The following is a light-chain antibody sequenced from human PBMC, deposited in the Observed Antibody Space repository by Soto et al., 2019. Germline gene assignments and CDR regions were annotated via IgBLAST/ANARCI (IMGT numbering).Light chain of an antibody. CDR2: AAS. J-gene: IGKJ5*01. CDR1: QGISSY. Sequence: IQVTQSPSSLSASLGEIVSMSSRASQGISSYLAWYQQKPGKAPKLLIYAASTLQSGVTSRFSGSGSGTDFTLTISSLQPEDFATYYCQQLNSYPRTFGQGTRLEI. CDR3: QQLNSYPRT. V-gene: IGKV1-9*01.